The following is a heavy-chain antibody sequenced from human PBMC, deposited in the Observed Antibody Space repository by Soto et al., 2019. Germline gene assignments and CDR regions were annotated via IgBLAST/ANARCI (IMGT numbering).Heavy chain of an antibody. Sequence: QVQLQESGPGLVKPSETLSLTCTVSGGSISSYYWSWIRQPPGKGLEWIGYIYYSGSTNYNPSLKSRVTISVDTSKNQFSLKLSSVTAADTAVYYCARGLEVSGMDVWGQGPTVTVSS. J-gene: IGHJ6*02. CDR1: GGSISSYY. V-gene: IGHV4-59*01. D-gene: IGHD2-8*02. CDR2: IYYSGST. CDR3: ARGLEVSGMDV.